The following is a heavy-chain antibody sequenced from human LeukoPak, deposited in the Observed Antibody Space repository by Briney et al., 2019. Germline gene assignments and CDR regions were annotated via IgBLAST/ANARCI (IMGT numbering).Heavy chain of an antibody. V-gene: IGHV1-69*04. D-gene: IGHD3-3*01. Sequence: SVKVSCKASGGTFSTYAISRVRQAPGQGLEWMGRIIPVLGVANYAQKFQGRVAISADKSTSTAYMEVSSLRSEDTAVYYCATGIGTLWSGYYHDYWGQGTLVTVSS. J-gene: IGHJ4*02. CDR1: GGTFSTYA. CDR2: IIPVLGVA. CDR3: ATGIGTLWSGYYHDY.